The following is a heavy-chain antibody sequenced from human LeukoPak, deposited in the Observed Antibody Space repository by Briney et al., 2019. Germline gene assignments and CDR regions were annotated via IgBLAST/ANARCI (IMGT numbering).Heavy chain of an antibody. CDR3: AKDISRDYDSSGDFDY. CDR2: ISWNSGSI. Sequence: GRSLRLSCAASGFTFDDYAMHWVRQAPGKGLEWVSGISWNSGSIGYADSVKGRFTISRNNAKNSLYLQMNSLRAEDMALYYCAKDISRDYDSSGDFDYWGQGTLVTVSS. D-gene: IGHD3-22*01. J-gene: IGHJ4*02. V-gene: IGHV3-9*03. CDR1: GFTFDDYA.